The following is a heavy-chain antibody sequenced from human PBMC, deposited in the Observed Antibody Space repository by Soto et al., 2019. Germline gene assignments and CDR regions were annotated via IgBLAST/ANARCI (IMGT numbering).Heavy chain of an antibody. D-gene: IGHD4-17*01. V-gene: IGHV5-51*01. CDR3: ARMRSTVTFYYYYGMDV. CDR2: IYPGDSDT. Sequence: GESLKISCKGSGYSFTSYWIGWVRQMPGKGLEWMGIIYPGDSDTRYSPSFQGQVTISADKSISTAYLQWSSLKASDTAMYYCARMRSTVTFYYYYGMDVWGQGTTVTGSS. J-gene: IGHJ6*02. CDR1: GYSFTSYW.